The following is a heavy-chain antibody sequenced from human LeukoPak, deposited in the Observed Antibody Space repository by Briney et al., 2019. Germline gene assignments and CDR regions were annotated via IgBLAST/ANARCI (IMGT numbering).Heavy chain of an antibody. V-gene: IGHV1-18*01. CDR2: ISTYNGNT. Sequence: ASVKVSCRSSGYTFTTYGITWVRQAPGQGLEWMGWISTYNGNTNYAQKLQGRVTMTTDTSTSTAYMELRSLRSDDTAMYYCARDRMDTGTYFDYWGQGTPVTVSS. D-gene: IGHD5-18*01. CDR1: GYTFTTYG. CDR3: ARDRMDTGTYFDY. J-gene: IGHJ4*02.